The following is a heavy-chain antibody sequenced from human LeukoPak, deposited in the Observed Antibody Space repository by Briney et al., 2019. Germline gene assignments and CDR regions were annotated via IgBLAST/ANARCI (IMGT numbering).Heavy chain of an antibody. V-gene: IGHV1-69*04. Sequence: SVKGSCKASGGTFRSYAISWVRQAPGQGLEWMGRIIPILGIANYAQKFQGRVTITADKSTSTAYMELSSLRSEDTAVYYCARDRAPEFRAFDIWGQGTMVTVSS. CDR3: ARDRAPEFRAFDI. CDR2: IIPILGIA. J-gene: IGHJ3*02. CDR1: GGTFRSYA. D-gene: IGHD3-10*01.